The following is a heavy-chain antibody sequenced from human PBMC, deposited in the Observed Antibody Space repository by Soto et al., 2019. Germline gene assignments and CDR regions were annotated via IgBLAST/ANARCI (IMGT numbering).Heavy chain of an antibody. CDR2: MNPNSGNT. CDR3: ARGTRPNYYGSGSPPNF. V-gene: IGHV1-8*01. CDR1: GYSFTSYD. D-gene: IGHD3-10*01. Sequence: ASVKVSCKASGYSFTSYDIKWVRQATGQGLEWMGWMNPNSGNTGYAQKFQGRVTMTRDTSISTAYMELSSLTSEDTAVYYCARGTRPNYYGSGSPPNFWGQGTLVTVSS. J-gene: IGHJ4*02.